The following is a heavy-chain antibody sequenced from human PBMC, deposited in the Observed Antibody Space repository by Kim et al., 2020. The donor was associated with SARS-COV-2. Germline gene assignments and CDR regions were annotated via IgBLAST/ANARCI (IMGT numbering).Heavy chain of an antibody. J-gene: IGHJ4*02. D-gene: IGHD3-22*01. Sequence: ASVKVSCKASGYTFTSYGISWVRQAPGQGLEWMGWISAYNGNTNYAQKLQGRVTMTTDTSTSTAYMELRSLRSDDTAVYYCASGAYYYDSSGPPDYWGQGTLVTVSS. CDR2: ISAYNGNT. CDR3: ASGAYYYDSSGPPDY. V-gene: IGHV1-18*01. CDR1: GYTFTSYG.